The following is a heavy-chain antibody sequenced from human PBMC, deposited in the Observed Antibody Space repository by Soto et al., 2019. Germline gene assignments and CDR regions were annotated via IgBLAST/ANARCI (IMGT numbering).Heavy chain of an antibody. CDR3: ATSYGSGYRAFDY. J-gene: IGHJ4*02. CDR1: GDTFSFYS. Sequence: QVQLVQSGAEVKRPGSSVKVSCKASGDTFSFYSINWVRQAPGLGLEWMGRVNPILSMSNYAQRFQGRVTMTADKAPSTAYMELSGLRSEDTAMYYCATSYGSGYRAFDYWGQGALGTVSS. D-gene: IGHD3-10*01. CDR2: VNPILSMS. V-gene: IGHV1-69*04.